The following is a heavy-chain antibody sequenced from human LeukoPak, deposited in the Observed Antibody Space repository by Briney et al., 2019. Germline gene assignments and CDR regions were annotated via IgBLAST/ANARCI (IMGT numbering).Heavy chain of an antibody. CDR1: GDSVSSNSVA. CDR2: TYYRSKWYN. J-gene: IGHJ6*02. D-gene: IGHD3/OR15-3a*01. Sequence: SQTLSLTCAISGDSVSSNSVAWNWIRQSPSRGLEWLGRTYYRSKWYNDYAVSVKSRITINPDTSKNQFSLQLNSVTPEDTAVYYCASSRKTWTYGLDVWGQGTTVTVSS. V-gene: IGHV6-1*01. CDR3: ASSRKTWTYGLDV.